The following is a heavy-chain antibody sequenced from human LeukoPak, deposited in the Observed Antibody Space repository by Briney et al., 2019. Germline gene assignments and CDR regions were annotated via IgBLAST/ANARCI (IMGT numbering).Heavy chain of an antibody. CDR2: ISSSSTI. CDR1: EFTFSSYS. J-gene: IGHJ6*03. CDR3: ARDGRDSSSWYRDYYYYYMDV. V-gene: IGHV3-48*04. D-gene: IGHD6-13*01. Sequence: GGSLRLSCAASEFTFSSYSMNWVRQAPGKGLEWVSYISSSSTIYYADSVKGRFTISRDNAKNSLYLQMNSLRAEDTAVYYCARDGRDSSSWYRDYYYYYMDVWGKGTTVTVSS.